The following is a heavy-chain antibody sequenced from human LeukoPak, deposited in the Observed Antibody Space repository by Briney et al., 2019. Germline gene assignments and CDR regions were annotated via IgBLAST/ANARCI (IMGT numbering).Heavy chain of an antibody. J-gene: IGHJ4*02. V-gene: IGHV4-59*12. CDR2: IYYSGST. CDR1: GGSISSYY. D-gene: IGHD1-1*01. Sequence: SETLSLTCTVSGGSISSYYWSWIRQPPGKGLEWIGYIYYSGSTNYNPSLKSRVTISVDTSKNQFSLKLSSVTAADTAVYYCARDGGNEEFDYWGQGTLVTVSS. CDR3: ARDGGNEEFDY.